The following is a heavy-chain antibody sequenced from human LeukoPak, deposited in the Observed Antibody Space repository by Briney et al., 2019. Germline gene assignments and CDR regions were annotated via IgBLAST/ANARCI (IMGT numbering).Heavy chain of an antibody. D-gene: IGHD3-22*01. V-gene: IGHV3-53*01. CDR3: ASRSGYSLFDY. Sequence: GGSLRLSCAASGFTFSRYWMHWVRQAPGKGLEWVSVIYSGGSTYYADSVKGRFTISRDNSKNTLYLQMNSLRAEDTAVYYCASRSGYSLFDYWGQGTLVTVSS. CDR1: GFTFSRYW. J-gene: IGHJ4*02. CDR2: IYSGGST.